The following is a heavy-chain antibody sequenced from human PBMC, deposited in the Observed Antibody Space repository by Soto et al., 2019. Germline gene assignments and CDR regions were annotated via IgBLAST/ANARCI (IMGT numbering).Heavy chain of an antibody. CDR2: IYPGDSDT. J-gene: IGHJ4*02. Sequence: GESLKISCKGSGYSFTSYWIGWVRQMPGKGLEWMGIIYPGDSDTRYSPSFQGQVTISADKSISTAYLQWSSLKASDTAMYYCARARTMVRGVRLLHWVDKYFDYWGQGTLVTVSS. CDR1: GYSFTSYW. CDR3: ARARTMVRGVRLLHWVDKYFDY. D-gene: IGHD3-10*01. V-gene: IGHV5-51*01.